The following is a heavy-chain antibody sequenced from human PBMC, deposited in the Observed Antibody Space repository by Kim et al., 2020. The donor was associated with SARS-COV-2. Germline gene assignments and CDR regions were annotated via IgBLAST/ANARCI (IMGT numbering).Heavy chain of an antibody. CDR2: T. CDR3: ARVDTAMAPDY. V-gene: IGHV1-2*02. J-gene: IGHJ4*02. D-gene: IGHD5-18*01. Sequence: TNYAQKFQGRVTMTRDTSISTAYMELSRLRSDDTAVYYCARVDTAMAPDYWGQGTLVTVSS.